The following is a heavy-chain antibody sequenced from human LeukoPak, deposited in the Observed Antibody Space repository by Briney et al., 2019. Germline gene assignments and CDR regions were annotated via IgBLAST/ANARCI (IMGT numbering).Heavy chain of an antibody. CDR1: GGSISSGSYY. Sequence: SQTLSLTCTVSGGSISSGSYYWSWIRQPAGKGLEWIGRIYTSGSTNYNPSLKSRVTISVDTSKNQFSLKLSSVTAADTAVYYCARGTTATRGWFDPWGQGILVTVSS. J-gene: IGHJ5*02. CDR3: ARGTTATRGWFDP. D-gene: IGHD1-1*01. CDR2: IYTSGST. V-gene: IGHV4-61*02.